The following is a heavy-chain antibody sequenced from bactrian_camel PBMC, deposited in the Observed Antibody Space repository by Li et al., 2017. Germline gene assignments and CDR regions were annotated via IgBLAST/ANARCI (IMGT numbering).Heavy chain of an antibody. CDR3: AAGDNRPCSLRTAPYAY. V-gene: IGHV3S53*01. Sequence: HVQLVESGGGSVQAGGSLRLSCAGAGGIYSRDCMAWFRQAPGKEREGIAAIDSGGMTTYAYSVKDRFTVSKDNVKNTLYLQMNSLKPDDSAMYYCAAGDNRPCSLRTAPYAYWGHGTQVTVS. CDR2: IDSGGMT. D-gene: IGHD6*01. CDR1: GGIYSRDC. J-gene: IGHJ4*01.